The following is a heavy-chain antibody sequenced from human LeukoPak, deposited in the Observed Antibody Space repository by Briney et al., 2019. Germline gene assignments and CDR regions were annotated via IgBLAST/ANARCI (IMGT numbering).Heavy chain of an antibody. CDR3: ARIGGYYSTSFDY. D-gene: IGHD3-22*01. J-gene: IGHJ4*02. CDR2: ISYDGSNK. V-gene: IGHV3-30-3*01. Sequence: GGSLRLSCAASGFTFSSYAMHWVRQAPGKGLEWVAVISYDGSNKYYADSVKGRFTISRDNSKNTLYLQMNSLRAEDTAVYYCARIGGYYSTSFDYWGQGTLVTVSS. CDR1: GFTFSSYA.